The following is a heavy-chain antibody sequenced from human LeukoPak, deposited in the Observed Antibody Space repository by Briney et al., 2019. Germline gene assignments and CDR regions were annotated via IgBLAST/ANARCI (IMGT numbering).Heavy chain of an antibody. J-gene: IGHJ3*01. CDR1: GFTFSDSG. Sequence: GGPLRLSCTVSGFTFSDSGLSWVRQAPGKGLEWVGFIRSERYGGTTEYAASVKGRLTISRDDSKTIAYLHLNTLKAEDTAVYYCARDLREWEPNAFDVWGQGTMVNVSP. CDR2: IRSERYGGTT. V-gene: IGHV3-49*04. CDR3: ARDLREWEPNAFDV. D-gene: IGHD1-26*01.